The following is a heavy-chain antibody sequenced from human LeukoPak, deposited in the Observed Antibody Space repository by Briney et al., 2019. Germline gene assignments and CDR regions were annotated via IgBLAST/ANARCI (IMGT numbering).Heavy chain of an antibody. CDR3: ARGPTTMVRGVIGFDH. CDR1: GGSISSGSYY. V-gene: IGHV4-61*02. D-gene: IGHD3-10*01. Sequence: SETLSLTCTVSGGSISSGSYYWSWIRQPAGKGLEWIVRIYTSGSTNYNPSLKSRVTISVDTSKNQFSLKLSSVTAADTAVYYCARGPTTMVRGVIGFDHWGQGTLVTVSS. J-gene: IGHJ5*02. CDR2: IYTSGST.